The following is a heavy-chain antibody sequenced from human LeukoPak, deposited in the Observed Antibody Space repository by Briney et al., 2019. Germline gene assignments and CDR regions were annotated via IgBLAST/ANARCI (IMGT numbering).Heavy chain of an antibody. J-gene: IGHJ4*02. Sequence: GGSLRLSCAASGFTFSSYGMHWVRQAPGKGLEWVVFIRYDGSNKYYADSVKGRFTISRDNSKNTLYLQMNSLRAEDTAVYYCAKDGYSYGLYFDYWGQGTLVTVSS. D-gene: IGHD5-18*01. CDR2: IRYDGSNK. CDR3: AKDGYSYGLYFDY. V-gene: IGHV3-30*02. CDR1: GFTFSSYG.